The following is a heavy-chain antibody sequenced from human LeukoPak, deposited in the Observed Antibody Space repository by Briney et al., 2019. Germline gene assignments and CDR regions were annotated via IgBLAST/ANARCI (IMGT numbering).Heavy chain of an antibody. J-gene: IGHJ4*02. Sequence: GGYLSLSCAASGFTFSSYAMSWVRPGPGKGLEWVSVMTSRGGNTYYADSVKGRFTISRDNSKNTLYLQMNSLRDDDTAVYYCASYDDSGYYLYRYFRYWGQGTLVTVSS. CDR1: GFTFSSYA. CDR3: ASYDDSGYYLYRYFRY. V-gene: IGHV3-23*01. CDR2: MTSRGGNT. D-gene: IGHD3-22*01.